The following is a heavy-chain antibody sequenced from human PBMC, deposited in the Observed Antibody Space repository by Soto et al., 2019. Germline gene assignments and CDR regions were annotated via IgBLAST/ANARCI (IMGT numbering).Heavy chain of an antibody. J-gene: IGHJ6*02. D-gene: IGHD2-15*01. Sequence: TLSLTCAVYGGSFSGYYWSWIRQPPGKGLEWIGEINHSGSTNYNPSLKSRVTISVDTSKNQFSLKLSSVTAADTAVYYCAREGCSGGSCYSGFFYYYYGMDVWGQGTTVTVS. CDR2: INHSGST. CDR3: AREGCSGGSCYSGFFYYYYGMDV. CDR1: GGSFSGYY. V-gene: IGHV4-34*01.